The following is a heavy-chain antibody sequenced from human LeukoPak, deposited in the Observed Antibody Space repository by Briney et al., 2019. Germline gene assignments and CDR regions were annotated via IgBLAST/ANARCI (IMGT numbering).Heavy chain of an antibody. Sequence: SETLSLTCTVSGGSISSYYWSWIRQPAGKGLEWIGRIYTSGSTNYNPSLKSRVTMSVDTSKNQFSLKLSSVTAADTAVYYCARAAIFPGIAAPALDVWGKGTTVTVSS. V-gene: IGHV4-4*07. CDR3: ARAAIFPGIAAPALDV. D-gene: IGHD6-13*01. J-gene: IGHJ6*04. CDR1: GGSISSYY. CDR2: IYTSGST.